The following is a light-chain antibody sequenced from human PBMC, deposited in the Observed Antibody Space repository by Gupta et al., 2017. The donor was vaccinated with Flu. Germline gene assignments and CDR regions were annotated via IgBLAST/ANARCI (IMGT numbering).Light chain of an antibody. CDR3: QQYYNTPRT. Sequence: DIVMTQSPDSLAVSLGETATIKCKSSQSLLYSADKNNYLVWYQQRPGQPPKLLLYGASTRESGVPDRFSGGGSGTDFTLTISGLQAEDVAIYYCQQYYNTPRTFGQGTKVEVK. V-gene: IGKV4-1*01. J-gene: IGKJ1*01. CDR1: QSLLYSADKNNY. CDR2: GAS.